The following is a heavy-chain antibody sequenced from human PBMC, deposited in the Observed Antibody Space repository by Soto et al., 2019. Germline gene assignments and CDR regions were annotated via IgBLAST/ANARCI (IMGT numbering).Heavy chain of an antibody. CDR1: GGSISSGGYY. Sequence: QVQLQESGPGLVKPSQTLSLTCTVSGGSISSGGYYWSWIRQHPGKGLEWIGYIYYSGSTYYNPSLKSRVTTSVDTSKNQFSLKLSSVTAADTAVYYCARDPVVVTAIVDGMDVWGQGTTVTVSS. CDR3: ARDPVVVTAIVDGMDV. J-gene: IGHJ6*02. CDR2: IYYSGST. V-gene: IGHV4-31*03. D-gene: IGHD2-21*02.